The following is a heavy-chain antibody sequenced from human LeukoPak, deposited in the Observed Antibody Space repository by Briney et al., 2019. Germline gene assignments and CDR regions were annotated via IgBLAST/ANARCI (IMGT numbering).Heavy chain of an antibody. V-gene: IGHV3-30*02. CDR1: GFTFSSYG. J-gene: IGHJ4*02. CDR2: IRYDGSKK. Sequence: GGSLRLSCAASGFTFSSYGMHWVRQAPGKGLEWVAFIRYDGSKKYYADSVKGRFTISRDNSKNILFLQMSSLRVEDTAIYYCAKDSRLLRGVVTTAFDSWGQGTLVTVSS. CDR3: AKDSRLLRGVVTTAFDS. D-gene: IGHD3-3*01.